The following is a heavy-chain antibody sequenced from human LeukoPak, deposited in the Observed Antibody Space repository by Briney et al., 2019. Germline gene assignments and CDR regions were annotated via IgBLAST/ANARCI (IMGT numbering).Heavy chain of an antibody. J-gene: IGHJ4*02. Sequence: SETLSLTCTVSGGSISSYYWSWTRQPPGKGLEWIGYIYYSGSTNYNPSLKSRVTISVDTSKNQFSLKLSSVTAADTAVYYCASQYCSGGSCKDYWGQGTLVTVSS. CDR2: IYYSGST. CDR1: GGSISSYY. V-gene: IGHV4-59*01. D-gene: IGHD2-15*01. CDR3: ASQYCSGGSCKDY.